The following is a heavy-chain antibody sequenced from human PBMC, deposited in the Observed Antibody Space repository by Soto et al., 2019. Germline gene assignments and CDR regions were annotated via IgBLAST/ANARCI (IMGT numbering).Heavy chain of an antibody. CDR3: ARGYCSGGSCYYYYYGMDV. D-gene: IGHD2-15*01. CDR1: GFTFSSYS. Sequence: PGGSLRLSCAASGFTFSSYSMNWVRQAPGKGLVWVSYISSSSSTIYYADSVKGRFTISRDNAKNSLYLQMNSLRDEDTAVYYCARGYCSGGSCYYYYYGMDVWGQGTTVTVS. CDR2: ISSSSSTI. V-gene: IGHV3-48*02. J-gene: IGHJ6*02.